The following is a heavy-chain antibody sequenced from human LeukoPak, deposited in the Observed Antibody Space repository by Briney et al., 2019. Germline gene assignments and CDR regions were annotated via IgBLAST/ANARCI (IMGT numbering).Heavy chain of an antibody. Sequence: GGSLRLSCAASGFTFDDYAMHWVRQAPGKGLEWVSLISWDGGSTYYADSVKGRFTISRDNSKNSLYLQMTSLRADDTALYYCAKDSRDYGDYIDYWGQGTLVTVSS. CDR2: ISWDGGST. CDR3: AKDSRDYGDYIDY. CDR1: GFTFDDYA. V-gene: IGHV3-43D*03. J-gene: IGHJ4*02. D-gene: IGHD4-17*01.